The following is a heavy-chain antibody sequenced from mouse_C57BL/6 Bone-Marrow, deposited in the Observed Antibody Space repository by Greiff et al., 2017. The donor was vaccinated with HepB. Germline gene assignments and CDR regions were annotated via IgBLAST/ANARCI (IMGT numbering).Heavy chain of an antibody. CDR3: ARAHLLWLRHDY. V-gene: IGHV3-6*01. CDR1: GYSITSGYY. Sequence: EVQLVESGPGLVKPSQSLSLTCSVTGYSITSGYYWNWIRQFPGNKLEWMGYISYDGSNNNNPSLKNRISITLDKSKNQFFLKLNSVTTEDTATYYCARAHLLWLRHDYWGQGTTLTVSS. J-gene: IGHJ2*01. CDR2: ISYDGSN. D-gene: IGHD2-2*01.